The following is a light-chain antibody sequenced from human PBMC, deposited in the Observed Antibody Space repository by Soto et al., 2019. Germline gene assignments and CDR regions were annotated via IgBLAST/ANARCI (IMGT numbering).Light chain of an antibody. J-gene: IGKJ2*01. Sequence: DIVMTQSPDSLAVSLGERATLTCKSSQSVLFSSNNKNYLAWYQQKPGQPPKLLIYWASTRESGVPDRFSGSGSGTEFTLTISSLQAEDVAVYYCQQYYSTPCTFGQGTKLEIK. CDR1: QSVLFSSNNKNY. CDR3: QQYYSTPCT. V-gene: IGKV4-1*01. CDR2: WAS.